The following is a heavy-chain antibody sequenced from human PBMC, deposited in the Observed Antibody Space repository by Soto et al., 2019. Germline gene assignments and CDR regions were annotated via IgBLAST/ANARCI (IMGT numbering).Heavy chain of an antibody. Sequence: QVQLQESGPGLVKPTGTLSLTCAVSGGSISSSNWWSWVRQPPGKGLEWIGEIYHSGSTNYNPSLKSRVTISVDKSMNQFSLKLSSVSAAVTDVYYSSRAWGSSIRGWFDPWGQGTLVTVSS. CDR2: IYHSGST. CDR1: GGSISSSNW. J-gene: IGHJ5*02. CDR3: SRAWGSSIRGWFDP. D-gene: IGHD6-6*01. V-gene: IGHV4-4*02.